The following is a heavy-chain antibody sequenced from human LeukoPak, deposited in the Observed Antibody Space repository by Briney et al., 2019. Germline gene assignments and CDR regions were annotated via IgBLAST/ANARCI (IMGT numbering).Heavy chain of an antibody. CDR3: ARDGSYCRDWFDP. D-gene: IGHD1-26*01. J-gene: IGHJ5*02. CDR2: IYHSGTT. V-gene: IGHV4-38-2*02. Sequence: SETLPLTCTVSGYSISTGYFWGWIRQTPGKGLEWIGSIYHSGTTYYNPSLKSRVTISVDTSENQFSLKLNSVTAADTAVYYCARDGSYCRDWFDPWGQGTLVTVS. CDR1: GYSISTGYF.